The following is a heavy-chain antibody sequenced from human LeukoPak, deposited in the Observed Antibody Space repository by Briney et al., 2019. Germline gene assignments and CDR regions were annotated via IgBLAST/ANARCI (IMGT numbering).Heavy chain of an antibody. CDR2: INWNGGST. CDR1: GFTFDDYG. D-gene: IGHD6-13*01. Sequence: PGGSLRLSCAASGFTFDDYGMSWVRQAPGKGLEWVSGINWNGGSTGYADSVKGRFTISRDNSKNTLYLQMNSLRAEDAAVYYCAKRLSSSSTWYYFDYWGQGTLVTVSS. CDR3: AKRLSSSSTWYYFDY. V-gene: IGHV3-20*04. J-gene: IGHJ4*02.